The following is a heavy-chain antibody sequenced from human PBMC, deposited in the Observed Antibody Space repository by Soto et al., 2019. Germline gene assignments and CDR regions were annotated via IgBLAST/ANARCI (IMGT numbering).Heavy chain of an antibody. CDR1: GYTFTSYY. V-gene: IGHV1-46*03. CDR3: ARDHLAARHHYYYYYMDV. Sequence: ASVKVSCKASGYTFTSYYMHWVRQAPGQGLEWMGIINPSGGSTSYAQKFQGRVTMTRDTSTSTVYMELSSLRSEDTAVYYCARDHLAARHHYYYYYMDVWGKGTTVTVSS. D-gene: IGHD6-6*01. CDR2: INPSGGST. J-gene: IGHJ6*03.